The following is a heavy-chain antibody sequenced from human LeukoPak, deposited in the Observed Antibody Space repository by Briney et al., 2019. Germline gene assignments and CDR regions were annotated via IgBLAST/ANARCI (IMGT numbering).Heavy chain of an antibody. CDR1: GGSISSYY. CDR2: IYYSGST. Sequence: SETLSLTCTVSGGSISSYYWSWIRQPPGKGLEWIGYIYYSGSTNYNPSLKSRVTISVDTSKNQFSLKLSSVTAADTAVYYCARDLSGSYPGAFDIWGQGTMVTVSS. D-gene: IGHD1-26*01. CDR3: ARDLSGSYPGAFDI. J-gene: IGHJ3*02. V-gene: IGHV4-59*12.